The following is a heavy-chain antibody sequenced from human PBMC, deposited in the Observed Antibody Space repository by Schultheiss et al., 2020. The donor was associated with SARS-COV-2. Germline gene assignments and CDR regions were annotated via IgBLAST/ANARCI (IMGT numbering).Heavy chain of an antibody. V-gene: IGHV3-33*01. CDR2: IWYDGSNK. J-gene: IGHJ4*02. CDR3: ARDRKADPLDY. CDR1: GFTFSSYG. D-gene: IGHD2-15*01. Sequence: GESLKISCAASGFTFSSYGMYWVRQAPGKGLEWVAVIWYDGSNKYYGDSVKGRVTISRDNSKNTLYLQMNSLRAEDTAVYYCARDRKADPLDYWGQGTLVTVSS.